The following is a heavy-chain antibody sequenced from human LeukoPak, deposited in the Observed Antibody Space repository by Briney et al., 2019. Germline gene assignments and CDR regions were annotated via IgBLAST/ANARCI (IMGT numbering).Heavy chain of an antibody. CDR2: IYYSGST. V-gene: IGHV4-39*07. Sequence: SETLSLTCTVSGGSISSSSYYWGWIRQPPGKGLEWIGSIYYSGSTYYNPSLKSRVTILVDTSKNQFSLKLSSVTAADTAVYYCARDYYDAFDIWGQGTMVTVSS. J-gene: IGHJ3*02. CDR1: GGSISSSSYY. CDR3: ARDYYDAFDI. D-gene: IGHD3-10*01.